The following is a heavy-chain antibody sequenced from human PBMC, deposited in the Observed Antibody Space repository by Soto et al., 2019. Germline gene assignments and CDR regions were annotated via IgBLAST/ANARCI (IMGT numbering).Heavy chain of an antibody. Sequence: HPGGSLRLSCAASGLTFSNHAMSWVRQAPGKGLEWVSTISGSGVTTYYADSVKGRFTISRDNSKNTLYLQMNSLSAEDTAVYYCEKSQGCSGGTCSPQWGYYYYAMDVWGPGSPVTVYS. J-gene: IGHJ6*02. D-gene: IGHD2-15*01. V-gene: IGHV3-23*01. CDR1: GLTFSNHA. CDR2: ISGSGVTT. CDR3: EKSQGCSGGTCSPQWGYYYYAMDV.